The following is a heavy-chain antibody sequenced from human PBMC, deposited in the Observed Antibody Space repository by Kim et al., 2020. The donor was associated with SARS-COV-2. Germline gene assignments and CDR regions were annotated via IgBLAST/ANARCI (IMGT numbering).Heavy chain of an antibody. D-gene: IGHD3-10*01. CDR2: ITPFNGNT. V-gene: IGHV1-45*02. CDR1: GYTFTYRY. CDR3: ARAHRGVDWYFDL. Sequence: SVKVSCKASGYTFTYRYLHWVRQAPGQALEWMGWITPFNGNTNYAQKFQDRVTITRDRSMSTAYMELSSLRSEDTAMYYCARAHRGVDWYFDLWGRGTLVTVSS. J-gene: IGHJ2*01.